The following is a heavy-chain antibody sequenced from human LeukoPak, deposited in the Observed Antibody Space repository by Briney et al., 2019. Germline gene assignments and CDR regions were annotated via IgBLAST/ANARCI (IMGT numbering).Heavy chain of an antibody. CDR3: ARVGYYGPGSYYRY. Sequence: SETLSLTCTVSGGSISSYYWSWIRQPPGKGLEWIGYIYYSGSTNYNPSLKSRVTISVDTSKNQFSLKLSSVTAADTAVYHCARVGYYGPGSYYRYWGQGTLVTVSS. J-gene: IGHJ4*02. CDR1: GGSISSYY. CDR2: IYYSGST. V-gene: IGHV4-59*01. D-gene: IGHD3-10*01.